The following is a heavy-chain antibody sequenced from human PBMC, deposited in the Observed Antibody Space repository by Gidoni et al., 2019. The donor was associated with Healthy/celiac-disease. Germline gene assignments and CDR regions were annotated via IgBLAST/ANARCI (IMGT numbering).Heavy chain of an antibody. CDR3: ARLRDYYGSGSYYIDY. CDR2: IYYSGST. D-gene: IGHD3-10*01. Sequence: QLQLQASGPGLVQPSEPLSLTCTVSGGSISSSSYYWGGNRQHPGKGLEWIGSIYYSGSTYYNPTHKGRVTISVYTSKNQFSLKLSSVTAADAAVYYCARLRDYYGSGSYYIDYWGQGTLVTVSS. V-gene: IGHV4-39*01. J-gene: IGHJ4*02. CDR1: GGSISSSSYY.